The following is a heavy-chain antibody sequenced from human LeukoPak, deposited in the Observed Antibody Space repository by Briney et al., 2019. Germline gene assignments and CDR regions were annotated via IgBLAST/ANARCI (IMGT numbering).Heavy chain of an antibody. J-gene: IGHJ5*02. CDR2: INHSGST. CDR3: ARDGAYGSGTYYNVRRNWFDP. V-gene: IGHV4-34*01. Sequence: SETLSLTCAVYGGSFSGYYWSWIRQPPGKGLEWIGEINHSGSTNYNPSLKSRFTISVDTSKNQFSLKVSSVTAADTAVYYCARDGAYGSGTYYNVRRNWFDPWGQGTLVTVSS. D-gene: IGHD3-10*01. CDR1: GGSFSGYY.